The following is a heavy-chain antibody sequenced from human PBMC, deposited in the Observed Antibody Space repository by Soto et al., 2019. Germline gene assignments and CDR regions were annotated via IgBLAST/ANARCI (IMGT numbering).Heavy chain of an antibody. CDR3: TKGGRVDGDYYYHMDV. D-gene: IGHD2-2*01. V-gene: IGHV3-23*01. CDR1: GDTFATYG. CDR2: ISGGGGTI. J-gene: IGHJ6*03. Sequence: RGSLRLFYVPPGDTFATYGMTCVRQAPGKGLEWFSGISGGGGTIYYADSVKGRFTISRDNSKNTLYLQMNSLRAEDTALYYCTKGGRVDGDYYYHMDVWGKGT.